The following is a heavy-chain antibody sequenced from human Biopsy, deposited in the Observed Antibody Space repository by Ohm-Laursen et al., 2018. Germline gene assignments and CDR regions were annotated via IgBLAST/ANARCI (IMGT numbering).Heavy chain of an antibody. J-gene: IGHJ4*02. Sequence: GTLSLTCTVSGGSISNYYCAWIRQSPGKGLERIGYIYHTGSANYTPSLRSRVTLSLDTSKNQFSLRLTSVTAADTAVYYCASHDSSGWWFFDNWGQGTLVTVS. CDR3: ASHDSSGWWFFDN. D-gene: IGHD6-19*01. V-gene: IGHV4-59*01. CDR2: IYHTGSA. CDR1: GGSISNYY.